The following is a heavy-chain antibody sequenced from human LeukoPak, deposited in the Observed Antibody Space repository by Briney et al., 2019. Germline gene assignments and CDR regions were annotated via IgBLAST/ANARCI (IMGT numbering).Heavy chain of an antibody. J-gene: IGHJ3*02. D-gene: IGHD4-23*01. CDR1: GDSINKYF. V-gene: IGHV4-59*12. CDR2: ISHSGNT. CDR3: ARGETPRHAFDI. Sequence: SETLSLTCTVSGDSINKYFWSWLRQSPGKGLEWIGYISHSGNTNYHPSLKSRVTISLDKSNNQFSLKLSSVTAADTAVYYCARGETPRHAFDIWGQGTMVTVSS.